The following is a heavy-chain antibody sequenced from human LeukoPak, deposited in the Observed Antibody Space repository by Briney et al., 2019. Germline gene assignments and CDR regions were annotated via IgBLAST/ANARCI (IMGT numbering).Heavy chain of an antibody. CDR1: GGSVSSGSYY. CDR3: ARDLCLDY. CDR2: IYYSGST. V-gene: IGHV4-61*01. J-gene: IGHJ4*02. Sequence: SETLSVTCTVSGGSVSSGSYYCSWIRQPPGKGLEWIGYIYYSGSTNYNPSLKSRVTISVDTSKNQFSLKLSSVTAADTAVYYCARDLCLDYWGQGTLVTVSS.